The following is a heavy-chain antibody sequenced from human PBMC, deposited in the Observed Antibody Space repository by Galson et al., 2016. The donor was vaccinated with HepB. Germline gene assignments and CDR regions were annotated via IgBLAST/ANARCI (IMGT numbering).Heavy chain of an antibody. CDR3: ARYGSGSFDF. CDR1: GYTFTNYY. J-gene: IGHJ4*02. CDR2: INPSGGTI. Sequence: SVKVSCKASGYTFTNYYIHWVRQAPGQELEWMGIINPSGGTIRYAQKFQGRVTMTRDTSTSTVYMELSSLRSEDTAVFYCARYGSGSFDFWGQGTLVTVSS. V-gene: IGHV1-46*01. D-gene: IGHD3-10*01.